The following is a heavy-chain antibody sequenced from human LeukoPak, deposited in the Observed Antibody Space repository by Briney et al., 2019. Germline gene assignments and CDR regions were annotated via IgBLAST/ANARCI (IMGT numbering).Heavy chain of an antibody. V-gene: IGHV3-23*01. CDR3: AKGNSGYYNDAFDI. J-gene: IGHJ3*02. D-gene: IGHD3-22*01. CDR2: ISGSGGTT. CDR1: DFSFSNYG. Sequence: SGGSLRLSCAASDFSFSNYGMSWVRQAPGKGLEWVSSISGSGGTTYYADSVKGRFTISRDKSKNTLYLQMNSLRAEDTAVYYCAKGNSGYYNDAFDIWGQGTMVTVSS.